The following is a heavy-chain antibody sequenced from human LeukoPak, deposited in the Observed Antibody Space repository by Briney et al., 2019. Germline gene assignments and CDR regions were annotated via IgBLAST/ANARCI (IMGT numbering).Heavy chain of an antibody. CDR2: IHYSGST. D-gene: IGHD1-26*01. CDR3: ARQGGGSYVKWFDP. CDR1: GDSISSSSYY. J-gene: IGHJ5*02. Sequence: PSETLSLTCTVSGDSISSSSYYWGWIRQPPGKGLEWIGYIHYSGSTNYNPSLKSRVTISVDTSKNQFSLKVSSVTAADTAVYYCARQGGGSYVKWFDPWGQGTLVTVSS. V-gene: IGHV4-61*05.